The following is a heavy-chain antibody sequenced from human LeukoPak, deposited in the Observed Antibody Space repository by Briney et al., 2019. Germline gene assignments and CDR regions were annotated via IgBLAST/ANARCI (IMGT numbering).Heavy chain of an antibody. V-gene: IGHV4-31*03. CDR1: GGSISSGGYY. CDR2: IYYSGST. CDR3: ARGRTIFGVVSHFDY. D-gene: IGHD3-3*01. Sequence: MTSETLSLTCTVSGGSISSGGYYWSWIRQHPGKGLEWIGYIYYSGSTYYNPSLKSRVTISVDTSKNQFSLKLSSVTAADTAVYYCARGRTIFGVVSHFDYWGQGTLVTVSS. J-gene: IGHJ4*02.